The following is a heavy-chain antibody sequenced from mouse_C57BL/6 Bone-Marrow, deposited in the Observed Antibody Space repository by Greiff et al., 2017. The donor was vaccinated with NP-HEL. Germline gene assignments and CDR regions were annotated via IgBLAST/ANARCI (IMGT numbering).Heavy chain of an antibody. Sequence: QVQLQQSGPGLVQPSQSLSTTCTVSGFSLTSYGVHWVRQSPGKGLEWLGVIWSGGSTDYNAAFISRLSISKDNSKSQVFFKMNSLQADDTAIYYCARRGYYYGSSYAMDYWGQGTSVTVSS. V-gene: IGHV2-2*01. CDR3: ARRGYYYGSSYAMDY. D-gene: IGHD1-1*01. CDR2: IWSGGST. CDR1: GFSLTSYG. J-gene: IGHJ4*01.